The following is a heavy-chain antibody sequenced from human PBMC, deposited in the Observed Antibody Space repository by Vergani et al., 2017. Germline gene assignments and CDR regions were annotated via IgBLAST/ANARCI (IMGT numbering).Heavy chain of an antibody. CDR3: ARVNTETNGHLYYYYYMDV. J-gene: IGHJ6*03. CDR2: IDHTGRP. V-gene: IGHV4-34*01. CDR1: GGSFTSYH. Sequence: QVQLQQWGGGLLKPSETLSLTCVVNGGSFTSYHWTWIRQSPGEGLEWVGDIDHTGRPDYNPSLKSRLTMSVDKSRNQFSLMLNSVNATDTAIYFCARVNTETNGHLYYYYYMDVWGQGTAVTVS. D-gene: IGHD4-11*01.